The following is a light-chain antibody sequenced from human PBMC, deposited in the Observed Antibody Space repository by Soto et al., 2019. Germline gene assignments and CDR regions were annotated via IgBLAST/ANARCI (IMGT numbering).Light chain of an antibody. CDR3: QQYGVSPT. CDR1: QSVSNDF. CDR2: DAS. J-gene: IGKJ4*01. Sequence: EIVLTQSPGILSLSPGERATLSCRASQSVSNDFLAWYQQNPGQAPRLLIYDASNRATGIPARFSGSGSGTDFTLTISSLEPEDFAVYYCQQYGVSPTFGGGTKVDIK. V-gene: IGKV3-20*01.